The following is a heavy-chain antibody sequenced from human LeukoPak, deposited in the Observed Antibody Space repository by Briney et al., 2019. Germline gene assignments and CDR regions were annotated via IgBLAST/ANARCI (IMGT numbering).Heavy chain of an antibody. J-gene: IGHJ5*02. Sequence: SETLSLTCTVSGGSISSYYWSWIRQPPGKGLEWIGYIYYSGSTNYNPSLKSRVTISVDTSKNQFSLKLSSVTAADTAVHYCARGGAGYDFWSGYYTAWFVPWGQGTLVTVSS. CDR2: IYYSGST. CDR3: ARGGAGYDFWSGYYTAWFVP. V-gene: IGHV4-59*01. CDR1: GGSISSYY. D-gene: IGHD3-3*01.